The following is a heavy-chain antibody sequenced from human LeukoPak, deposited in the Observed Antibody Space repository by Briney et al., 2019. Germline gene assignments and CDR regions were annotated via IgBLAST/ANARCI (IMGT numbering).Heavy chain of an antibody. CDR2: IYSGDTT. J-gene: IGHJ4*02. D-gene: IGHD6-6*01. CDR3: ARDKGTSYLSSFDY. V-gene: IGHV3-53*05. Sequence: GGSLRLSCAASGFTVSSNYMSWVRQAPGKGLEWVSVIYSGDTTYYAASVKGRFTISRDNSKNTLYLQMNSLRAADTAVYYCARDKGTSYLSSFDYWGQGTLVTVSS. CDR1: GFTVSSNY.